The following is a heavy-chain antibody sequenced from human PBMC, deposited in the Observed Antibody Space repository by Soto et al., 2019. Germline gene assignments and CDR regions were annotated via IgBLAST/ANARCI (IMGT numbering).Heavy chain of an antibody. J-gene: IGHJ4*02. Sequence: ASVKVSCKASGYTFTSYCISWVRQAPGQGLEWMGWISAYNGNTNYAQKLQGRVTMTTDTSTSTAYMELRSLRSDDTAVYYCARLLYYDSSGYPVDYWGQGTLVTVSS. CDR3: ARLLYYDSSGYPVDY. CDR1: GYTFTSYC. V-gene: IGHV1-18*01. D-gene: IGHD3-22*01. CDR2: ISAYNGNT.